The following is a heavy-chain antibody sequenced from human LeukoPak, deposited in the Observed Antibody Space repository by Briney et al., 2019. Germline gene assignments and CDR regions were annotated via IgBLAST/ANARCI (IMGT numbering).Heavy chain of an antibody. V-gene: IGHV4-39*01. CDR1: GGSISSSSYY. CDR2: IYYSGST. J-gene: IGHJ5*02. Sequence: SETLSLTCTVSGGSISSSSYYWGWIRQPPGKGLEWIGSIYYSGSTYYNPSLKSRVTISVDTSQNQFSLKLSSVTAADTAVYYCVAGTAMVMDWFDPWGQGTLVTVSS. D-gene: IGHD5-18*01. CDR3: VAGTAMVMDWFDP.